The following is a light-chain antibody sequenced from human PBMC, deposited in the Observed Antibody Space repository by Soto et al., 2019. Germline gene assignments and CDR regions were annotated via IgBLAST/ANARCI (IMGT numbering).Light chain of an antibody. V-gene: IGLV7-46*01. CDR3: LLSYRGAGVV. J-gene: IGLJ2*01. CDR1: TGAVTSGHY. CDR2: DTS. Sequence: QAVVTQEPSLTVSPGGTVTLTCGSSTGAVTSGHYPYWFQVKPGQVPRTLIYDTSNKHSWTPARFSGSLLGGKAALTLSGAQPEDEAEYYCLLSYRGAGVVFGGGTQLTVL.